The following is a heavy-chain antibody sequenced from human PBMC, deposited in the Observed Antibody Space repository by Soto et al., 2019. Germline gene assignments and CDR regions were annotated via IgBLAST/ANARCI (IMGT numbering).Heavy chain of an antibody. V-gene: IGHV3-33*01. J-gene: IGHJ4*02. CDR3: ARDGDTAMVS. Sequence: QVQLVESGGGVVQPGRSLRLSCAASGFTFSSYGMHWVRQAPGKGLEWVAVIWYDGSNEYYADSVKGRFTISRDNSKNTLYLQMNSLRAEDTAVYYCARDGDTAMVSWGQGTLVTVSS. D-gene: IGHD5-18*01. CDR1: GFTFSSYG. CDR2: IWYDGSNE.